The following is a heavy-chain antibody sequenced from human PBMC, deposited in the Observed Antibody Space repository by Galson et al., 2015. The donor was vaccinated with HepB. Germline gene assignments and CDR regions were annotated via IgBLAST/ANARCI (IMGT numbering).Heavy chain of an antibody. D-gene: IGHD3-3*01. Sequence: SLRLSCAASGYTFSSYGMHWVRQAPGKGLEWVAVIWFDGSNEYYGDSVKGRFTISRDNSKNTLYLQMNSLRAEDTAVYYCTREGGENWSGYYPDYWGQGTLVTVAS. J-gene: IGHJ4*02. CDR1: GYTFSSYG. V-gene: IGHV3-33*01. CDR2: IWFDGSNE. CDR3: TREGGENWSGYYPDY.